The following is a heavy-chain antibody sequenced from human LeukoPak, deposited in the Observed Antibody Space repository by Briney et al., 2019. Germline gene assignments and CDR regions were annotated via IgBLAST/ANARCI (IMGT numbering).Heavy chain of an antibody. D-gene: IGHD6-19*01. Sequence: GSLRLSCAASGFTFISYGMHWVRQAPGKGLEWVAVIWYDGSNKYYADSVKGRFTISRDNSKNTLYLQMNSLRAEDTAVYYCARDRYSSEYYYYGMDVWGQGTTVTVSS. J-gene: IGHJ6*02. CDR1: GFTFISYG. CDR3: ARDRYSSEYYYYGMDV. CDR2: IWYDGSNK. V-gene: IGHV3-33*01.